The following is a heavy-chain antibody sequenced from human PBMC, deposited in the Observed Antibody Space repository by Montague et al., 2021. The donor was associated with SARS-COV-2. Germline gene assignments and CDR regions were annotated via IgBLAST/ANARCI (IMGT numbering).Heavy chain of an antibody. J-gene: IGHJ6*02. CDR1: GGSISGYY. V-gene: IGHV4-59*01. D-gene: IGHD2-8*01. Sequence: SETLSLTCTVSGGSISGYYWSWIRQPPGKGLEWIGYIYYSGSTKXNPFLESRVTVSVDRSKNQVSLKLSSVTAADTAVYYCARLLRSCTNGVCRTYYYYAMDVGGQGTTVTVSS. CDR2: IYYSGST. CDR3: ARLLRSCTNGVCRTYYYYAMDV.